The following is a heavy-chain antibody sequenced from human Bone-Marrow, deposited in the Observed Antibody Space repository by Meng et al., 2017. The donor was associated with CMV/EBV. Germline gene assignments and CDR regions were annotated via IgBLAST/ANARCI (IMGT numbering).Heavy chain of an antibody. Sequence: GGSLRLSCAASGFTFSSYSMNWVRQAPGKGLEWVSSISSSSSYIYYADSVKGRFTISRDNAKNSLYLQMNSLRAEDTAVYYCATSTVDYYYYGMDVWGQGTTVTV. CDR3: ATSTVDYYYYGMDV. CDR2: ISSSSSYI. V-gene: IGHV3-21*01. D-gene: IGHD4-11*01. CDR1: GFTFSSYS. J-gene: IGHJ6*02.